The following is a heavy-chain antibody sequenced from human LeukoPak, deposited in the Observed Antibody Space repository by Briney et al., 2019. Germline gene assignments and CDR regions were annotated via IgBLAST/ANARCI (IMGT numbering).Heavy chain of an antibody. CDR1: GYTFTSYG. J-gene: IGHJ6*02. D-gene: IGHD6-6*01. CDR2: INPNSGGT. V-gene: IGHV1-2*02. Sequence: GASVKVSCKASGYTFTSYGISWVRQAPGQGLEWMGWINPNSGGTNYAQKFQGRVTMTRDTSISTAYMELSRLRSDDTAVYYCVSSSGMDVWGQGTTVTVSS. CDR3: VSSSGMDV.